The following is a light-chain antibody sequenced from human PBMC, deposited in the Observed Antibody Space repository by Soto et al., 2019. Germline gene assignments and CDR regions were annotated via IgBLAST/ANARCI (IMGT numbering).Light chain of an antibody. Sequence: DIVMTQTPLSSPVTLGQAASISCRSCQSLVPNDGNTYLSWFHQRPGQPPRRLISQISDRFSWVPDRDSGSGAGTDGTLTISRVAAEDVGVYYCMHSPQSPGTFGQGTKGEIQ. J-gene: IGKJ1*01. CDR2: QIS. CDR3: MHSPQSPGT. CDR1: QSLVPNDGNTY. V-gene: IGKV2-24*01.